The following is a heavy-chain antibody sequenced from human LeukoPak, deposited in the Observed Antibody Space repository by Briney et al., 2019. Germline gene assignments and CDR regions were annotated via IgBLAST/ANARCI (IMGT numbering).Heavy chain of an antibody. CDR1: GGSISSSSYY. Sequence: PSETLSLTCTVSGGSISSSSYYWGWIRQPPGKGLEWIGSIYYSGSTYYNPSLKSRVTISVDTSKNQFSLKLSSVTAADTAVYYCARGYVISGWYPYVLWGQGTLVTVSS. CDR3: ARGYVISGWYPYVL. D-gene: IGHD6-19*01. V-gene: IGHV4-39*01. J-gene: IGHJ4*02. CDR2: IYYSGST.